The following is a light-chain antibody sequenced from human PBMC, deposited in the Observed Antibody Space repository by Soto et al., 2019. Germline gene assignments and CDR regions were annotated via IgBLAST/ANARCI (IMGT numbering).Light chain of an antibody. Sequence: QSVLTQPASVSGSPGQSITISCTGTSSDVGSYNLVSWYQQHPGKAPKLMIYEVSKRPSGVSNRFSGSKSGNTASLTISGLQAEDEDEYYCCSYAGSSTFDVVFGGGTKLTVL. CDR1: SSDVGSYNL. J-gene: IGLJ2*01. CDR2: EVS. CDR3: CSYAGSSTFDVV. V-gene: IGLV2-23*02.